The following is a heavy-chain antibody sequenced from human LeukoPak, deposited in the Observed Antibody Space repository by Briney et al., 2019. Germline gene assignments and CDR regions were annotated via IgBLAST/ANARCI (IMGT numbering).Heavy chain of an antibody. D-gene: IGHD3-9*01. Sequence: HSGGSLRLSCAASGFTFSTYTIHWVRQAPGKGLEWVAVMSYDGNDKHYAASVKGRFTISRDNSKNTVYLQMNSLRAEDTAVYYCAREGHYDILTGYSPVEYYSYYMDVWGKGTTVTVSS. CDR3: AREGHYDILTGYSPVEYYSYYMDV. CDR1: GFTFSTYT. CDR2: MSYDGNDK. V-gene: IGHV3-30*04. J-gene: IGHJ6*03.